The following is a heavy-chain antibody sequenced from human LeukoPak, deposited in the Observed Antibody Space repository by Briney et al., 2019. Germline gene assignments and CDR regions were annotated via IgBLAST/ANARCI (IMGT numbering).Heavy chain of an antibody. CDR3: AKDWRRGMATTTLDY. CDR2: IKLDGSET. D-gene: IGHD5-24*01. Sequence: GGSLRLSCAASGFSFSSSWMSWVRQAPGKGLEWVANIKLDGSETYYVDSVKGRFTISRDNAKNSVYLQMNSLRAEDTAVYYCAKDWRRGMATTTLDYWGQGTLVTVSS. V-gene: IGHV3-7*03. J-gene: IGHJ4*02. CDR1: GFSFSSSW.